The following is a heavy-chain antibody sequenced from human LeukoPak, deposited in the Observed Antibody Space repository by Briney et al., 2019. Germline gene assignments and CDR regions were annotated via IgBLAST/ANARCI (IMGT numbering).Heavy chain of an antibody. CDR3: ARDDGEGDY. D-gene: IGHD4-17*01. CDR1: GYTLTSYG. CDR2: ISAYNGNT. Sequence: GESLQISCKGSGYTLTSYGISWVRQAPGQGLEWMGWISAYNGNTNYAQKLQGRVTMTTDTSTSTAYMELRSLRSDDTAVYYCARDDGEGDYWGQGTLVTVSS. V-gene: IGHV1-18*01. J-gene: IGHJ4*02.